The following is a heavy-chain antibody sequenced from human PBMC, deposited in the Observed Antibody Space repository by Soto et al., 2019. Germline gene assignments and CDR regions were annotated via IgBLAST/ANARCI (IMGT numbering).Heavy chain of an antibody. J-gene: IGHJ4*02. CDR1: GCSISSGGYY. V-gene: IGHV4-31*03. Sequence: QVQLQESGPGLVKPSQTLSLTCTVSGCSISSGGYYWSWIRQHPGKGLEGIGYIYYSGSNYYNPSLKSRVTISVDPSKNQFSLKLSSVTAADTAVYYCAREGDQTGTYDYWGQGTLVTVSS. D-gene: IGHD1-7*01. CDR2: IYYSGSN. CDR3: AREGDQTGTYDY.